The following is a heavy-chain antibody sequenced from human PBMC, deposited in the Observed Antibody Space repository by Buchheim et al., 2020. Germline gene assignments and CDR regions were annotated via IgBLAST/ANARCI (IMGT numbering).Heavy chain of an antibody. J-gene: IGHJ4*02. D-gene: IGHD3-22*01. CDR2: SKSQTDGGTP. CDR1: GFTFNSTW. CDR3: TARWLSVSY. Sequence: EVHLVESGGGFVQPGESLRLSCAASGFTFNSTWMNWVRQAPGKGLEWVGVSKSQTDGGTPDHAAPVKGRFTITRDESKSLLSLQMNSLRNEDTAVYYCTARWLSVSYWGQG. V-gene: IGHV3-15*07.